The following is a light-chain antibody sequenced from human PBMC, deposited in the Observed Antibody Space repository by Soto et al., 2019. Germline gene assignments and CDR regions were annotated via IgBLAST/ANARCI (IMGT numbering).Light chain of an antibody. CDR2: EVS. Sequence: DVVMTHSPLSLPVTLGQPASISCNSSQSLLHITGETFLFWYLQKPGQSPQLLIYEVSTRVSGVPDRFSGSGSGTDFTLEISRVETDDVGIYYCMKSTQLPPTFGQGTRLEIK. CDR3: MKSTQLPPT. V-gene: IGKV2D-29*02. CDR1: QSLLHITGETF. J-gene: IGKJ5*01.